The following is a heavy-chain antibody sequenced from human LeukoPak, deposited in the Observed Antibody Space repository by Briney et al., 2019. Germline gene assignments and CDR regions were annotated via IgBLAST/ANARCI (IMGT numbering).Heavy chain of an antibody. CDR1: GYTFTSYG. CDR3: ARDGYNPFYYYCYGMDV. V-gene: IGHV1-18*01. J-gene: IGHJ6*02. D-gene: IGHD5-24*01. CDR2: ISAYNGNT. Sequence: ASVKVSCKASGYTFTSYGISWVRQAPGQGLEWMGWISAYNGNTNYAQKLQGRVTMTTDTSTSTAYMELRSLRSDDTAVYYCARDGYNPFYYYCYGMDVWGQGTTVTVSS.